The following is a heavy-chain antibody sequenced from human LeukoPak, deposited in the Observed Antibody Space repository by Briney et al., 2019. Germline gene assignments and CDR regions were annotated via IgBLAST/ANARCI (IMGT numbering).Heavy chain of an antibody. V-gene: IGHV3-74*01. CDR3: ARDRGYSIDY. J-gene: IGHJ4*02. CDR2: IKSDGSST. CDR1: GFTFSSYW. Sequence: GGSLRLSCAASGFTFSSYWMHWVRQAPGKGLVGVSLIKSDGSSTTYADSVKGRFTISRDNAKDTLYLQMNSLRAEDTAVYYCARDRGYSIDYWGQGTLVTVSS. D-gene: IGHD3-10*01.